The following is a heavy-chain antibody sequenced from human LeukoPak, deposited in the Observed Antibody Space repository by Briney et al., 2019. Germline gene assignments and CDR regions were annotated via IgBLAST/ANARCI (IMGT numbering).Heavy chain of an antibody. D-gene: IGHD3-22*01. Sequence: PGGSLRLSCAASGFTVSSNYMSWVRQAPGKGLEWVSVIYSGSSSTYYTDSVKGRFTISRHNSKNTLYLQMNSLRAGDTAVYYCARGLYYYDSSGYYGDTFDIWGQGTMVTVSS. V-gene: IGHV3-53*01. J-gene: IGHJ3*02. CDR1: GFTVSSNY. CDR2: IYSGSSST. CDR3: ARGLYYYDSSGYYGDTFDI.